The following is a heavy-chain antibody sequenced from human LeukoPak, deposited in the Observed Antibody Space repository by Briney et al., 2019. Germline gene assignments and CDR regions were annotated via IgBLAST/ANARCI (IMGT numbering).Heavy chain of an antibody. Sequence: SETLSLTCTVSGGSFTSYYWTWIRQPPGKGLEWIGYIYTSGSTNYNPSLKSRVTISVDTSKNQFSLRLSSVTAADTAVYYCARLLTLEFLHVWGKGTTVTVSS. CDR3: ARLLTLEFLHV. J-gene: IGHJ6*04. D-gene: IGHD3-10*01. CDR1: GGSFTSYY. V-gene: IGHV4-4*09. CDR2: IYTSGST.